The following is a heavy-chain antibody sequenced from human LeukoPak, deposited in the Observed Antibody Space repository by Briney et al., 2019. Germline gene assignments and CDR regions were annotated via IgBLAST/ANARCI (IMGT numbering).Heavy chain of an antibody. CDR3: AREIGPIQLHLWGSAFDS. D-gene: IGHD5-18*01. CDR1: GYTFTSYG. Sequence: WASVKVSCKASGYTFTSYGISWVRQAPGQGLEWMGWISAYNGNTNYAQKLQGRVTMTTDTSTSTAYMELRSLRSDDTAVYYCAREIGPIQLHLWGSAFDSWGQGTLVTVSS. CDR2: ISAYNGNT. V-gene: IGHV1-18*01. J-gene: IGHJ4*02.